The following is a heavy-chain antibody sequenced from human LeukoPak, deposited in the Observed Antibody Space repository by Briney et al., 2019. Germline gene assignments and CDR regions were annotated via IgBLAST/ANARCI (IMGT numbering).Heavy chain of an antibody. CDR1: GYTFTGYY. D-gene: IGHD5-12*01. Sequence: SVKVSFKASGYTFTGYYMHWVRQAPGQGLEWMGGIIPIFGTANYAQKFQGRVTITADESTSTAYMELSSLRSEDTAVYYCAKSVRGYSGYEINPRFDYWGQGTLVTVSS. V-gene: IGHV1-69*13. CDR2: IIPIFGTA. J-gene: IGHJ4*02. CDR3: AKSVRGYSGYEINPRFDY.